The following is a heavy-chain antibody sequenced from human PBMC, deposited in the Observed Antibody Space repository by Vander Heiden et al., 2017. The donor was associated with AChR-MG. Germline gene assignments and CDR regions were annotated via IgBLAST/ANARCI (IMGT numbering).Heavy chain of an antibody. J-gene: IGHJ3*02. Sequence: EVQLVQSGAEVKKPGESLRLSCKGSGYSFTSYWINWGRQTPGKGLEWMGRIDPSNLKPKDSPSFQGHVTISVYKSISTAYLKCSGLMASDTAMYDCAMSNGAFDIWGQGTMVTVSS. CDR3: AMSNGAFDI. V-gene: IGHV5-10-1*03. CDR2: IDPSNLKP. CDR1: GYSFTSYW. D-gene: IGHD2-8*01.